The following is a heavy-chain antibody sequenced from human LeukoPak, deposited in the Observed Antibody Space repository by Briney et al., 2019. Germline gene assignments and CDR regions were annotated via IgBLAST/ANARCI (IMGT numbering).Heavy chain of an antibody. D-gene: IGHD2-2*03. J-gene: IGHJ4*02. Sequence: GGSLRLSCAASGFTFSDYYMSWIRQVPGKGLEWVSSISISSNYIYYADSVKGRFTISRDNSKNTLSLQMNSLRVEDTAVYYCAKDGYCGTTSCSGPYYFDYWGLGTLVTVSS. V-gene: IGHV3-11*06. CDR3: AKDGYCGTTSCSGPYYFDY. CDR1: GFTFSDYY. CDR2: ISISSNYI.